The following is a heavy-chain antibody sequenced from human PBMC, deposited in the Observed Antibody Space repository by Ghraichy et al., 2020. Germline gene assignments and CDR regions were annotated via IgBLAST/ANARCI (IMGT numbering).Heavy chain of an antibody. CDR1: GGSISSGSYY. Sequence: SETLSLTCTVSGGSISSGSYYWSWIRQPAGKGLEWIGRIYTSGSINYNPSLKSRVSISVDTSKNQFSLKLSSVTAADTAVYYCARGTRKYEIVPAATGDYYYYGMDVWGQGTTVTVSS. CDR3: ARGTRKYEIVPAATGDYYYYGMDV. D-gene: IGHD2-2*01. V-gene: IGHV4-61*02. J-gene: IGHJ6*02. CDR2: IYTSGSI.